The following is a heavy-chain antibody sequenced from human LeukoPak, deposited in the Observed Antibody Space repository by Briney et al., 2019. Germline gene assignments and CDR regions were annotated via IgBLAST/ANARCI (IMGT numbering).Heavy chain of an antibody. Sequence: ASVKVSCKAPGYTFTSYDINWVRQATGQGLEWMGWMNPNSGNTGYAQKFQGRVTMTRNTSISTAYMELSSLRSEDTAVYYCARAPRLTRITMVRGVIPNWFDPWGQGTLVTVSS. CDR1: GYTFTSYD. CDR2: MNPNSGNT. D-gene: IGHD3-10*01. V-gene: IGHV1-8*01. J-gene: IGHJ5*02. CDR3: ARAPRLTRITMVRGVIPNWFDP.